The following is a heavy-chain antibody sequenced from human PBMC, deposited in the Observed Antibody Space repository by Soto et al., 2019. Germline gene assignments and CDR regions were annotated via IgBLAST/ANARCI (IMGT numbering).Heavy chain of an antibody. CDR2: INPNNGDT. CDR1: GYTFTDYY. D-gene: IGHD3-3*01. CDR3: ARSVSFITPRPDY. Sequence: ASVKVSCKASGYTFTDYYIHWVRQAPGQGLECMGWINPNNGDTTYAQKFQGRVTMTRGTPISTAYLEVSRLRSDDAAVYYCARSVSFITPRPDYWGQGTLVTVSS. V-gene: IGHV1-2*02. J-gene: IGHJ4*02.